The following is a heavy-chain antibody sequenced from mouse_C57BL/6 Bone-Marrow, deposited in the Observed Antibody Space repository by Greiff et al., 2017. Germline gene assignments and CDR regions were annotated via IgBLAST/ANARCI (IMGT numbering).Heavy chain of an antibody. D-gene: IGHD1-1*01. V-gene: IGHV1-64*01. CDR2: IHPNSGST. CDR1: GYTFTSYW. Sequence: QVQLQQPGAELVKPGASVKLSCKASGYTFTSYWMHWVKQRPGQGLEWIGMIHPNSGSTNYNEKFKSKATLTVDKSSSTAYMQLSSLTSEDSAVYYCGAATVVPFDVWGTGTTVTVSS. J-gene: IGHJ1*03. CDR3: GAATVVPFDV.